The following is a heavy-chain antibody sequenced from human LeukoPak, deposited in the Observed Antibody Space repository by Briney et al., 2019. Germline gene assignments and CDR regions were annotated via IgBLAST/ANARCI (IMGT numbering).Heavy chain of an antibody. V-gene: IGHV1-69*04. CDR1: GGTFSSYA. Sequence: SVKVSCKASGGTFSSYAISWVRQAPGQGLEWMGRIIPILGIANYAQKFQGRVTITADKSTSTAYMELSSLRSEDTAVYYCARGGIAVTYFDYWGQGTLVTVSS. D-gene: IGHD6-19*01. CDR2: IIPILGIA. CDR3: ARGGIAVTYFDY. J-gene: IGHJ4*02.